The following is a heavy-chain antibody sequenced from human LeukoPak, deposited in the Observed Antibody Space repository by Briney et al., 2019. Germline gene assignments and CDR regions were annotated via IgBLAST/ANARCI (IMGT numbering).Heavy chain of an antibody. CDR3: ARDVGWFDP. CDR1: GFTFDDYA. V-gene: IGHV3-9*01. Sequence: GRSLRLSCAASGFTFDDYAMHWVRQAPGKGLEWVSGISWNSGSIGYADSVKGRFTISRDNAKNSLYLQMNSLRAEDTAVYYCARDVGWFDPWGQGTLVTVSS. J-gene: IGHJ5*02. CDR2: ISWNSGSI.